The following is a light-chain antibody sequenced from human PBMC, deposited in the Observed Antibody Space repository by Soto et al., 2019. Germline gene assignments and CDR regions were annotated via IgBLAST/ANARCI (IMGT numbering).Light chain of an antibody. J-gene: IGKJ3*01. CDR2: AAS. CDR3: LQDGRYPLA. CDR1: QDIRDN. Sequence: DIQMTQSPSSLSSSVGDRVTITCRASQDIRDNLGWYQQKPGKAPKHLIYAASSLQSGVPSRFSGSGSGTEGTLTISSLQPEDSATYYCLQDGRYPLAIGPGNKLEIK. V-gene: IGKV1-17*01.